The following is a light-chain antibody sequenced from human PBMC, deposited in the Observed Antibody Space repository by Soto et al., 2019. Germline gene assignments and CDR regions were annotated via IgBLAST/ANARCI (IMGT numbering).Light chain of an antibody. Sequence: QSAPTQPASVSGSPGQSITISCTGTSSDVGGSNYVSWYQQHPGKAPKLMIYDVSNRPSGVSNRFSGSKSANTASLTISGLQAEDEADYYCSSYTGSSTYVVFGGGTKLTVL. CDR1: SSDVGGSNY. V-gene: IGLV2-14*01. CDR2: DVS. CDR3: SSYTGSSTYVV. J-gene: IGLJ2*01.